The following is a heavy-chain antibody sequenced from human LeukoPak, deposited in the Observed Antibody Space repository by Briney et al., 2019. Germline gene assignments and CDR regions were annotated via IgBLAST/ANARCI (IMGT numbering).Heavy chain of an antibody. J-gene: IGHJ4*02. CDR2: INHSGST. Sequence: PSETLSLTCAVYGGSFSGYYWSWIRQPPGKGLEWIGEINHSGSTNYNPSLKSRVTISVDTSKNQFSLKLSSVTAADTAVYYCARRAERSSGSYYGYWGQGTLVSVSS. CDR1: GGSFSGYY. D-gene: IGHD1-26*01. CDR3: ARRAERSSGSYYGY. V-gene: IGHV4-34*01.